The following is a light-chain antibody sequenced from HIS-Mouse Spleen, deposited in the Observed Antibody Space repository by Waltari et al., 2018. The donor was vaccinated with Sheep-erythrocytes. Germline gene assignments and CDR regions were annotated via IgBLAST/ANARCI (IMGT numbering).Light chain of an antibody. CDR3: LQDYNSPYT. CDR2: AAS. CDR1: QGIRND. J-gene: IGKJ2*01. V-gene: IGKV1-6*01. Sequence: AIQMTQSPSSLSASGGDRVIITCRASQGIRNDLGWYQQKPGKAPKLLIYAASSLQSGVPSRFSGSGSGTDFTLTISSLQPEDFATYYCLQDYNSPYTFGQGTKLEIK.